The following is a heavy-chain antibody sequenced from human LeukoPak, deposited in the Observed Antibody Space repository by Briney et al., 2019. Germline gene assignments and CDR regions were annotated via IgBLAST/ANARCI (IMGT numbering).Heavy chain of an antibody. CDR2: IKQDGSEK. CDR3: AKAAAAIPNYFDY. CDR1: GFTFSSYW. Sequence: PGGSLRLSCAASGFTFSSYWMSWVRQAPGKGLEWVANIKQDGSEKYYVDSVKGRFTISRDNAKNSLYLQMNSLRAEDTAVYYCAKAAAAIPNYFDYWGQGTLVTVSS. J-gene: IGHJ4*02. V-gene: IGHV3-7*03. D-gene: IGHD6-13*01.